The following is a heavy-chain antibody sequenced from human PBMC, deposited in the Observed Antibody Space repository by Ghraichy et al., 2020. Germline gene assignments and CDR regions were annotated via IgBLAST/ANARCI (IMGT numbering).Heavy chain of an antibody. J-gene: IGHJ5*02. V-gene: IGHV1-8*01. D-gene: IGHD3-22*01. CDR2: MNPNSGNT. Sequence: ASVKVSCKASGYTFTSYDINWVRQATGQGLEWMGWMNPNSGNTGYAQKFQGRVTMTRNTSISTAYMELSSLRSEDTAVYYCARGGSNYYDSSGYNWFDPWCKGTLVTVSS. CDR3: ARGGSNYYDSSGYNWFDP. CDR1: GYTFTSYD.